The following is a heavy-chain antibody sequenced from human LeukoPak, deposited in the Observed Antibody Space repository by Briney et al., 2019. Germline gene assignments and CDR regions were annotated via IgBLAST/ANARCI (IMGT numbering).Heavy chain of an antibody. CDR2: IWYDGSNK. D-gene: IGHD5-24*01. J-gene: IGHJ4*02. V-gene: IGHV3-33*06. Sequence: GSLRLSCAASGFTFSSYGMHWVRQAPGKGLEWVAVIWYDGSNKYYADSVKGRFTISRDNSKNTLYLQMNSLRAEDTAVYYCAKEAGRWLQLHYFDYWGQGTLVTVSS. CDR1: GFTFSSYG. CDR3: AKEAGRWLQLHYFDY.